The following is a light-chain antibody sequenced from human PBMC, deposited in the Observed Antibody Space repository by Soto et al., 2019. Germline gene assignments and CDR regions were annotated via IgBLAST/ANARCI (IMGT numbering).Light chain of an antibody. CDR2: DVS. CDR3: SSYTRTSTVV. Sequence: QSALTQPASVSGSPGQSSTISCTGTSSDVGGYNYVSWYQQHPGKAPKLMIYDVSNRPSGVSNRFSGSKSGNTASLTISGLQAEDEADYYCSSYTRTSTVVFGGGTKLTVL. V-gene: IGLV2-14*01. CDR1: SSDVGGYNY. J-gene: IGLJ2*01.